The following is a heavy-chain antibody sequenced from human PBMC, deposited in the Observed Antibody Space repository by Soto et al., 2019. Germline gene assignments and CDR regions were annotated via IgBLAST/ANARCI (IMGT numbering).Heavy chain of an antibody. CDR2: INAGNGNT. CDR1: GYTFTSYA. Sequence: QVQLVQSGAEVKKPGASVKVSCKASGYTFTSYAMHWVRQAPGQRLEWMGWINAGNGNTKYSQKFQGRVTITRDTSASTAYMELSSLRSEDTAVYYCARAVGEGCSSTSCHPYFDSWGQGTLVTVSS. V-gene: IGHV1-3*01. J-gene: IGHJ4*02. D-gene: IGHD2-2*01. CDR3: ARAVGEGCSSTSCHPYFDS.